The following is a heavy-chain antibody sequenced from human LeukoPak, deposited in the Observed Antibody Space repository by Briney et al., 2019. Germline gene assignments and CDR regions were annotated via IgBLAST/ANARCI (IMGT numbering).Heavy chain of an antibody. V-gene: IGHV1-8*03. CDR1: GYTFTSYD. CDR2: MNPNSGNT. CDR3: ARDGTMVRGVDY. D-gene: IGHD3-10*01. J-gene: IGHJ4*02. Sequence: ASVKVSCKASGYTFTSYDINWVRQATGQGLEWMGWMNPNSGNTGYAQKFQGRVTITRNTSISTAYMELSSLRPEDTAVYYCARDGTMVRGVDYWGQGTLVTVSS.